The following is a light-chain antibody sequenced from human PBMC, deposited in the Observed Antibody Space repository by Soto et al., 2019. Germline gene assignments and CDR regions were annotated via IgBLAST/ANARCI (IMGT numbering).Light chain of an antibody. J-gene: IGLJ3*02. Sequence: QLVLTQAPSASGTPGQRITISCSGATSNIGSNPVGWFQQFPGTAPKLLIYSDDQRPSGVPDRISGSKSGTSASLAISGLQSEDEADYYCAAWDNSLSGWAFGGGTKLTVL. V-gene: IGLV1-44*01. CDR1: TSNIGSNP. CDR3: AAWDNSLSGWA. CDR2: SDD.